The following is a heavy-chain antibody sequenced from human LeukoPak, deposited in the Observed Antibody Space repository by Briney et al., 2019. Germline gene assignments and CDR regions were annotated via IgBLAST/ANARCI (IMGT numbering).Heavy chain of an antibody. Sequence: GGSLRLSCAASGFTFSSYAMSWVRQAPGKGLEWVANIKQDGSEKYYVDSVKGRFTISRDNAKNSLYLQMNSLRAEDTAVYYCARSEVGYYDSSGYYYPHDAFDIWGQGTMVTVSS. D-gene: IGHD3-22*01. CDR1: GFTFSSYA. CDR2: IKQDGSEK. V-gene: IGHV3-7*01. J-gene: IGHJ3*02. CDR3: ARSEVGYYDSSGYYYPHDAFDI.